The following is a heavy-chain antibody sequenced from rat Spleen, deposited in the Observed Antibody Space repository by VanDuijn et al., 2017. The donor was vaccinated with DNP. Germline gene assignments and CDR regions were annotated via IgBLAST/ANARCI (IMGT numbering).Heavy chain of an antibody. CDR3: TRESWGHVMDG. J-gene: IGHJ4*01. D-gene: IGHD5-1*01. CDR2: IWGHGNT. CDR1: GFSLSNYG. Sequence: QVQLKESGPGLVQPSQTLSLTCTVSGFSLSNYGIIWVRQSPGKGLEWMGIIWGHGNTDYNSALRSRLSINRDTSKSQVFLKLNSLQTDDTAIYYCTRESWGHVMDGWGQGASVTVSS. V-gene: IGHV2S75*01.